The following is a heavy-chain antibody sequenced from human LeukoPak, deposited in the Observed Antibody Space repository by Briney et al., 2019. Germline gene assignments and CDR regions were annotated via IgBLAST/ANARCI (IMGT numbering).Heavy chain of an antibody. CDR2: ISSRGSYI. D-gene: IGHD6-19*01. CDR1: GFTFSKYD. Sequence: GGSLRLSCAVSGFTFSKYDMNWVRQAPGKGLEWVSSISSRGSYIYHADSVKGRFTISRDNAKNSLYLQTNSLRAEDTAVYYCARDEASGFDYWGQGTLVTVSS. CDR3: ARDEASGFDY. V-gene: IGHV3-21*01. J-gene: IGHJ4*02.